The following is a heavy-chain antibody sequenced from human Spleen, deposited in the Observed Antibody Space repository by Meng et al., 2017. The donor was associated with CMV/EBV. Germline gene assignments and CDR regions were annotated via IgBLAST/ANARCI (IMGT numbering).Heavy chain of an antibody. D-gene: IGHD2-8*01. CDR3: AHSPLMGYYFDR. J-gene: IGHJ4*02. CDR2: IYWNGDQ. V-gene: IGHV2-5*01. CDR1: EVG. Sequence: EVGVACIRQPPGKALDWLAVIYWNGDQYYSPSLKNRLTITKDTSKNQVVLTMTNMDPVDTATYYCAHSPLMGYYFDRWGQGALVTVSS.